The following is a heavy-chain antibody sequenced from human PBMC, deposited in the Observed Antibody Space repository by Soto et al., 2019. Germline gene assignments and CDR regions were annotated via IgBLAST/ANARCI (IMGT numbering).Heavy chain of an antibody. CDR2: INAGNGNT. CDR1: GYTFTSYG. J-gene: IGHJ4*02. D-gene: IGHD6-13*01. CDR3: ARSTGIADWGVY. Sequence: QVQLVQSGAEVKKPGASVKVSCKASGYTFTSYGMHWVRQAPGQRLEWMGWINAGNGNTKYSKKFQGRVTITRDTSASKVYIELSSLRSEDKAVYYYARSTGIADWGVYWGQGTLVTVSS. V-gene: IGHV1-3*01.